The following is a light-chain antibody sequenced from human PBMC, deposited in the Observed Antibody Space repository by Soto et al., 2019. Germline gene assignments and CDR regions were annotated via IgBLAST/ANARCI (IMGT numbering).Light chain of an antibody. CDR3: QQYNTWPLT. CDR1: QNINSN. CDR2: GAS. Sequence: VVLTQSPATLSVSPGERATLSCRASQNINSNLGWYHQKPGQGPRLLIYGASTRATGIPARFSGSGSGTEFTLTISSLQSEDFAVYYCQQYNTWPLTFGGGTKVEIK. J-gene: IGKJ4*01. V-gene: IGKV3-15*01.